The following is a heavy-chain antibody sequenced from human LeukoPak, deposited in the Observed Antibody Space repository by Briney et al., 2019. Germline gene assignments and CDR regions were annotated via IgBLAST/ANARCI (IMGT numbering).Heavy chain of an antibody. Sequence: GGSLRLSCAASGFTFSTYSMNWVRQAPGKGLEWVSSISSRGSYIQYADSVRGRFTLSRDNAKNSLSLQMNSLRAEDTALYYCASPPNFSEAFDNWGRGTLVIVSS. J-gene: IGHJ4*02. CDR2: ISSRGSYI. D-gene: IGHD2-8*01. V-gene: IGHV3-21*01. CDR1: GFTFSTYS. CDR3: ASPPNFSEAFDN.